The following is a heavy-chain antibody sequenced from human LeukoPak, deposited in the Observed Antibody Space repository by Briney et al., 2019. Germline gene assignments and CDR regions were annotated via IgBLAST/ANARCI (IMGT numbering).Heavy chain of an antibody. CDR1: GGSISSYC. Sequence: PSETLSLTCTVSGGSISSYCWGWIRQPAPKGLEWIGHIYTSETTNYNPSLKSRVTMSVDTSKNQFSLKLSSVTAADTAVYYCAREKGSHSSSSRFDYWGQGTLVTVSS. CDR2: IYTSETT. CDR3: AREKGSHSSSSRFDY. J-gene: IGHJ4*02. V-gene: IGHV4-4*07. D-gene: IGHD6-6*01.